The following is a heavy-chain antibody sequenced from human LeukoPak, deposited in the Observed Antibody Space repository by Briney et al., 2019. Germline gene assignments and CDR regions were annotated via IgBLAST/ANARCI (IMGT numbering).Heavy chain of an antibody. D-gene: IGHD3-9*01. CDR1: GFTFSNYN. V-gene: IGHV3-21*01. Sequence: GGSLRLSCVASGFTFSNYNMNWVRRAPGEGLEWVSSISGSSDFIYYADSMKGRFTISRDNAKNSLFLDINSLRVEDTAVYYCARQLTGAPIDHWGQGVLVTVSS. CDR2: ISGSSDFI. J-gene: IGHJ5*02. CDR3: ARQLTGAPIDH.